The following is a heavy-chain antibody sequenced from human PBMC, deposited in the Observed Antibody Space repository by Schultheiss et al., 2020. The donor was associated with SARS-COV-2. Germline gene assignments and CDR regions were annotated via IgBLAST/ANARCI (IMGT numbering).Heavy chain of an antibody. CDR3: ARDYPSGSLMAYYYYYMDV. D-gene: IGHD1-26*01. CDR2: INHSGST. V-gene: IGHV4-39*07. CDR1: GGSISSSSYY. J-gene: IGHJ6*03. Sequence: SETLSLTCTVSGGSISSSSYYWGWIRQPPGKGLEWIGEINHSGSTNYNPSLKSLVTISVDTSKNQFSLKLSSVTAADTAVYYCARDYPSGSLMAYYYYYMDVWGKGTTVTVSS.